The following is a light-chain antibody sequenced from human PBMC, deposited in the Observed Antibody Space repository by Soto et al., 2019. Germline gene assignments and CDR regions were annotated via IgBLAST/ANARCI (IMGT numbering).Light chain of an antibody. V-gene: IGLV2-8*01. J-gene: IGLJ3*02. CDR1: SSDVGAYNY. CDR3: TSYAGSNIWV. Sequence: QSALTQPPSASGSPGQSVTISCTGTSSDVGAYNYVSWYQQYPGKAPKLMIYEVTKGPSGVPDRFSGSKSDKTASLTVSGLQPEDEADYYCTSYAGSNIWVFGGGTRVTVL. CDR2: EVT.